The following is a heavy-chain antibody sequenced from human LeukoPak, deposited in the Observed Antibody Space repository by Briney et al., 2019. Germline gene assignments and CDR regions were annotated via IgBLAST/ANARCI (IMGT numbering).Heavy chain of an antibody. Sequence: SGPTLVKPTQTLTLTCTFSGFSLSTSAVGVGWIRQPPGKALEWLALIYWNDDKRYSPSLKSRLTTTKDTSKNQVVLIMTNMDPVDTATYYCAHRQVVATHFDYWGQGTLVTVSS. V-gene: IGHV2-5*01. J-gene: IGHJ4*02. D-gene: IGHD2-15*01. CDR1: GFSLSTSAVG. CDR2: IYWNDDK. CDR3: AHRQVVATHFDY.